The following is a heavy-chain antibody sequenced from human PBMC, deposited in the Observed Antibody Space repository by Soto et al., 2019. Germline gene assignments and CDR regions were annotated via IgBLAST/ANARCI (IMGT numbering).Heavy chain of an antibody. V-gene: IGHV3-23*01. CDR3: AKLGDDSSGYYYSNYFDY. J-gene: IGHJ4*02. CDR1: GFTFSSYA. Sequence: GGSLRLSCAASGFTFSSYAMSWVRQAPGKGLEWVSAISGSGGSTYYADSVKGRFTISRDNSKNTLYLQMNSLRAEDTAVYYCAKLGDDSSGYYYSNYFDYWGQGTLVTVSS. D-gene: IGHD3-22*01. CDR2: ISGSGGST.